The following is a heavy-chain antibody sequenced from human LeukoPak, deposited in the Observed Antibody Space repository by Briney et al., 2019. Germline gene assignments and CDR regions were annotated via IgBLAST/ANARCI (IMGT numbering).Heavy chain of an antibody. V-gene: IGHV4-59*01. CDR3: ARSGGYDRPFDY. CDR2: IYYSGST. D-gene: IGHD5-12*01. J-gene: IGHJ4*02. CDR1: GGSISSYY. Sequence: PSETLSLTCTVSGGSISSYYWSWLRQPPGKGLEWIGYIYYSGSTYYNPSLKSRVTISVDTSKNQFSLKLSSVTAADTAVYYCARSGGYDRPFDYWGQGTLVTVSS.